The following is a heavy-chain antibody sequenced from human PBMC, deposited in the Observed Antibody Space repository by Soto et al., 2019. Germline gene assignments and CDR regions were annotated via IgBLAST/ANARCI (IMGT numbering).Heavy chain of an antibody. CDR1: GYTFTSHG. Sequence: ASVKVSCKASGYTFTSHGISWVRQAPGPGLEWMGWISTDNGNTNYAQKLQGRATMTTDTSTSTAYMELRSLRSDDTAMYYCARTHCTSTTCYAYAGDFQHWGQGALVTVSS. J-gene: IGHJ1*01. CDR2: ISTDNGNT. CDR3: ARTHCTSTTCYAYAGDFQH. D-gene: IGHD2-2*01. V-gene: IGHV1-18*01.